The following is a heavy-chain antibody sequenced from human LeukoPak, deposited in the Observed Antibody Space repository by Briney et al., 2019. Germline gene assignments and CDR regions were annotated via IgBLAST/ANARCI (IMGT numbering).Heavy chain of an antibody. CDR1: GGSMNSYY. Sequence: SETLSLTCMVSGGSMNSYYWSWIRQPPGKRPEWIGDINYGGSAKYNPSLKSRVTISMDTSKNQFSLNLLSMTAEDTAIYYCVRVGDSATGSVLDNWGPGTLVTVSS. CDR2: INYGGSA. CDR3: VRVGDSATGSVLDN. D-gene: IGHD2-8*02. J-gene: IGHJ4*02. V-gene: IGHV4-59*01.